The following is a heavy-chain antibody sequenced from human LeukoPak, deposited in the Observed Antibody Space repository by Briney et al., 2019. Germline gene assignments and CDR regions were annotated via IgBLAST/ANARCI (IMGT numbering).Heavy chain of an antibody. V-gene: IGHV5-51*01. D-gene: IGHD6-13*01. CDR3: ARYSSSWYRFDY. CDR1: SFTSYW. CDR2: IYPGDSDT. Sequence: KDGESLKISCKGSSFTSYWIGWVRQMPGKGLAWMGIIYPGDSDTRYSPSFQGQVTISADKSISTAYLQWSSLKASDTAMYYCARYSSSWYRFDYWGQGTLVTVSS. J-gene: IGHJ4*02.